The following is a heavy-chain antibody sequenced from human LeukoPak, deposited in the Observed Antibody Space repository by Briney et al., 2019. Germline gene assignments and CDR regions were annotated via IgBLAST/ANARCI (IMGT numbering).Heavy chain of an antibody. CDR2: INHSGST. D-gene: IGHD6-19*01. Sequence: SETLSLTCAVYGGAFSGYYWSWIRQPPGKGLEWIGEINHSGSTNYNPSLKSRVTISVDTSKNQFSLKLSSVTAADTAVYYCARGSGWYGLDYWGQGTLVTVSS. V-gene: IGHV4-34*01. CDR1: GGAFSGYY. J-gene: IGHJ4*02. CDR3: ARGSGWYGLDY.